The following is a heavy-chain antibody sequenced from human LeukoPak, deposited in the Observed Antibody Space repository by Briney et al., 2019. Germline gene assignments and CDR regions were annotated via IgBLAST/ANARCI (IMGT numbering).Heavy chain of an antibody. CDR1: GYTFTSYA. V-gene: IGHV7-4-1*02. J-gene: IGHJ4*02. Sequence: GASVKVSCKASGYTFTSYAMSRVRQAPGQGLEWMGWINTNTGNPTYAQGFTGRFVFSLYTPVSTAYLQISSLKAEDTAVYYCARDSRLASFDYWGQGTLVTVSS. CDR2: INTNTGNP. CDR3: ARDSRLASFDY. D-gene: IGHD6-19*01.